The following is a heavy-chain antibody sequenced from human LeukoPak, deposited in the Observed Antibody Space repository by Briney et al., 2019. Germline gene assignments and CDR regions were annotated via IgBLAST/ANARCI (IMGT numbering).Heavy chain of an antibody. D-gene: IGHD3-9*01. J-gene: IGHJ5*02. Sequence: GGSLRLSCAASRFTFSSYAMSWIRQAPGMRLEWVSTIGGSGGGIYYADSVKGRFTISRDNSKNTLYLQMNSLRAEDTAVYYCAKDRGYDILTGQNWFDPWGQGTLVTVSS. CDR3: AKDRGYDILTGQNWFDP. V-gene: IGHV3-23*01. CDR1: RFTFSSYA. CDR2: IGGSGGGI.